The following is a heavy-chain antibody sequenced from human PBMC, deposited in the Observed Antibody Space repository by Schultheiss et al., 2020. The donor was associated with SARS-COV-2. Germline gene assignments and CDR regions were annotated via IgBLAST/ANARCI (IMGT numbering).Heavy chain of an antibody. CDR3: ARDLTYYYDSSGYYNLLDY. V-gene: IGHV1-2*02. D-gene: IGHD3-22*01. CDR1: GYTFIDYY. J-gene: IGHJ4*02. Sequence: ASVKVSCKASGYTFIDYYMHWVRQAPGQGLEWMGWINSNSGGTNYAQKFQGRVTMTRDTSISTAYMELSRLRSDDTAVYYCARDLTYYYDSSGYYNLLDYWGQGTLVTVSS. CDR2: INSNSGGT.